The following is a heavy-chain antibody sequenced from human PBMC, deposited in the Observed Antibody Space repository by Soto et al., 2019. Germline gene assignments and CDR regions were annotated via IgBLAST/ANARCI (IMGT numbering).Heavy chain of an antibody. J-gene: IGHJ3*02. CDR2: ISGGGDGT. D-gene: IGHD2-21*02. V-gene: IGHV3-23*01. CDR3: AKKGLGSLTTYCNSGDCHYAFDI. CDR1: GFTFSNYA. Sequence: EVQLLESGGGLVQPGGSLRLSCAASGFTFSNYATTWVRQAPGKGLEWVSTISGGGDGTFYADSVKGRFTISRDNSRNTVYLQMNSLRAEDTAVYYCAKKGLGSLTTYCNSGDCHYAFDIWGQGTMVTVSS.